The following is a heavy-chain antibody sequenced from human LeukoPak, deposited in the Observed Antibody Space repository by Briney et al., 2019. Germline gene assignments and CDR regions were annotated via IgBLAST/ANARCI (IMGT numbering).Heavy chain of an antibody. V-gene: IGHV3-7*01. CDR2: IKPDGSAE. CDR3: SGRSGFSSIY. D-gene: IGHD2-2*01. CDR1: GFSFDTHW. Sequence: GGSLRLSCEASGFSFDTHWMNWVRQFPGGGLEWVANIKPDGSAEYYLVSVKGRFSISRDNVKNLVYLQLNSLRTEDTAVYYCSGRSGFSSIYWGQGTLVTVSS. J-gene: IGHJ4*02.